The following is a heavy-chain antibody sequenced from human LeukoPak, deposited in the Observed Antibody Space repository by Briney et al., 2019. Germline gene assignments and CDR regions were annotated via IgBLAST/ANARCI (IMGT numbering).Heavy chain of an antibody. D-gene: IGHD2-2*02. CDR3: AKETPDIVVVPAAIFAL. CDR1: GFTFSSYA. CDR2: ISGSGGST. V-gene: IGHV3-23*01. Sequence: GGSLRLSCAASGFTFSSYAMSWVRQAPGKGLEWVSAISGSGGSTYYADSVKGWFTISRDNSKNTLYLQMNSLRAEDTAVYYCAKETPDIVVVPAAIFALWGQGTLVTVSS. J-gene: IGHJ5*02.